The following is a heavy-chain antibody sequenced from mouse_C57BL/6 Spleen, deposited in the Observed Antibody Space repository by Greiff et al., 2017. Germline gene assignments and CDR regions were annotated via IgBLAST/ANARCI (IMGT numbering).Heavy chain of an antibody. D-gene: IGHD1-1*01. CDR2: IYPGDGDT. CDR3: AREVLYYGSSSMDY. CDR1: GYAFSSSW. J-gene: IGHJ4*01. Sequence: QVQLQQPGPELVKPGASVKISCKASGYAFSSSWMNWVKQRPGKGLEWIGRIYPGDGDTNYNGKFKGKATLTADKSSSTAYMQLSSLTSEDSAVYFCAREVLYYGSSSMDYWGQGTSVTVSS. V-gene: IGHV1-82*01.